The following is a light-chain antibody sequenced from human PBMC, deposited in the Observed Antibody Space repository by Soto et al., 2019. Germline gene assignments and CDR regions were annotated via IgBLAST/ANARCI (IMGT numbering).Light chain of an antibody. CDR2: TSS. J-gene: IGKJ5*01. CDR3: QQYIKWPIT. V-gene: IGKV1-39*01. Sequence: DIQMTQSPASLSASVGDRVSISCRASQSIGRNLNWYQQKPGKAPTLLIFTSSSLQSGVPSRFSGSGSGTDFILTISSLQSEDFAVYYCQQYIKWPITFGQGTRLEI. CDR1: QSIGRN.